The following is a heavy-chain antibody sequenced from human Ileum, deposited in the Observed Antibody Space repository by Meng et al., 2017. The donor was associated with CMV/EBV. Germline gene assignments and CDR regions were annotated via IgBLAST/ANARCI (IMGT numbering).Heavy chain of an antibody. D-gene: IGHD2-2*01. J-gene: IGHJ4*02. V-gene: IGHV4-4*07. Sequence: VVLEGTGPGRVTLSDTCFLPCTGSGGSISGVYWNWIRHPATKGREWIVRVYSRGSTHYNPSLQSRVTMSVDTSKNQFSLKLSSVTAADTAVYYCARGSSSWAFDYWGQGTLVTVSS. CDR1: GGSISGVY. CDR2: VYSRGST. CDR3: ARGSSSWAFDY.